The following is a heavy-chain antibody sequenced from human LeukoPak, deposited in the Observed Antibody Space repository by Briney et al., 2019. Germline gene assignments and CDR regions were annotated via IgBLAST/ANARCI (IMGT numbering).Heavy chain of an antibody. D-gene: IGHD6-13*01. J-gene: IGHJ4*02. CDR1: GSSLTSSGDA. CDR2: IFWDDDK. V-gene: IGHV2-5*02. Sequence: SGPTLVKPTQTLTLTCTISGSSLTSSGDAVAWIRQPPGKALEWPALIFWDDDKRHSPSLKNRLTITKDTSKEQVVLTMTNMDPVDTATYYCAHRGIAAATYYSDYWGQGTLVTVSS. CDR3: AHRGIAAATYYSDY.